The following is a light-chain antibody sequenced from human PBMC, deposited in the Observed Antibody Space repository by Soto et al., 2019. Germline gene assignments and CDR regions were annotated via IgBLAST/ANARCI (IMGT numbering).Light chain of an antibody. V-gene: IGKV3-11*01. CDR1: QSVSSY. CDR3: QQRSNWFIT. J-gene: IGKJ5*01. Sequence: EXVLTQSPAILSLSPGERATLSCRASQSVSSYLAWYQQKPGQAPRLLIYDASNRATGIPARFSGSGSGTDFTLTISSLEPEDFAVYYCQQRSNWFITFGQGTRLEIK. CDR2: DAS.